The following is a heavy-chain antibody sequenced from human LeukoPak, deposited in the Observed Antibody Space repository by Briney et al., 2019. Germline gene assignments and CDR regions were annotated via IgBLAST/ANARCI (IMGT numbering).Heavy chain of an antibody. V-gene: IGHV3-7*01. J-gene: IGHJ3*02. CDR3: AIEPRTKDAFDI. CDR1: GFTFSGYW. CDR2: IKQDGSEK. Sequence: GGSLRLSCAASGFTFSGYWMSWVRQAPGKGLKWVANIKQDGSEKYYVDSVKGRFTISRDNAKNSLYLQMNSLRAEDTAVYYCAIEPRTKDAFDIWGQGTMVTVSS. D-gene: IGHD2-8*01.